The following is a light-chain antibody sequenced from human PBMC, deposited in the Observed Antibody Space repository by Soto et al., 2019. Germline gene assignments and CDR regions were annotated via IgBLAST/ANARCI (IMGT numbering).Light chain of an antibody. CDR3: QQYGSSPHT. CDR2: GAS. CDR1: QSVSSNN. V-gene: IGKV3-20*01. Sequence: EIVLTQSPGTLSLSPGERATLSCRASQSVSSNNLAWYQQKPGQAPRFLIYGASRRATGIPDRFGGSGSGTDFTITISRLEPEDFAVYYCQQYGSSPHTFGQGTKVEI. J-gene: IGKJ1*01.